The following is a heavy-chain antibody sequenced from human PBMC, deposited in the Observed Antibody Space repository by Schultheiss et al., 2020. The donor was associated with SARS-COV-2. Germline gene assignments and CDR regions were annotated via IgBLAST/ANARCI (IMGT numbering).Heavy chain of an antibody. CDR3: AKDGEGPFDY. D-gene: IGHD3-10*01. Sequence: GESLKISCAASGFTFSSYAMSWVRQAPGKGLEWVANIKQDGSEKYYVDSVKGRFTISRDNSKNTLYLQMNSLRAEDTAVYYCAKDGEGPFDYWGQGTLVTVSS. CDR2: IKQDGSEK. J-gene: IGHJ4*02. V-gene: IGHV3-7*01. CDR1: GFTFSSYA.